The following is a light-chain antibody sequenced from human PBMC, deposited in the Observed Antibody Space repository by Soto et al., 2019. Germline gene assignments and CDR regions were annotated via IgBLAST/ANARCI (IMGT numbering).Light chain of an antibody. CDR3: QQYNDWPIT. V-gene: IGKV3-15*01. CDR1: QSVGSN. CDR2: GVS. Sequence: ELVLTQAPVTLPISPGQTATLSCRASQSVGSNLAWYQHKPGQAPRLLIYGVSTRATGIPARFSGSASGTDFILTISSLQSEDFAVYSCQQYNDWPITFGPGTRLEIK. J-gene: IGKJ5*01.